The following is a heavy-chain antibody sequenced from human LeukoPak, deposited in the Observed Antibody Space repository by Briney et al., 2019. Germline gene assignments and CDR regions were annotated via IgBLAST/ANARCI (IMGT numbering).Heavy chain of an antibody. CDR1: GFTFSNHA. Sequence: PGGSLRLSCAASGFTFSNHAMNWVRQAPGRGLEWVSAINPSGGSTYYADPVKGRFTISRDNSKNTLYLQMDSLRAEDTALYFCAKAVSHSYFDFWGQGTLVTVSA. J-gene: IGHJ4*02. V-gene: IGHV3-23*01. CDR3: AKAVSHSYFDF. D-gene: IGHD6-19*01. CDR2: INPSGGST.